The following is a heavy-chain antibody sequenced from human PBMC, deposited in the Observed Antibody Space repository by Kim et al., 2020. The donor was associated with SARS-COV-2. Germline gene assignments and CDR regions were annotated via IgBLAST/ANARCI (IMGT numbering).Heavy chain of an antibody. V-gene: IGHV4-34*01. CDR3: ARGSRTSKSGVAVAGIFDY. D-gene: IGHD6-19*01. CDR2: INHSGST. CDR1: GGSFSGYY. J-gene: IGHJ4*02. Sequence: SETLSLTCAVYGGSFSGYYWSWIRQPPGKGLEWIGEINHSGSTNYNPSLKSRVTISVDTSKNQFSLKLSSVTGADTAVYYCARGSRTSKSGVAVAGIFDYWGQGTLVTVSS.